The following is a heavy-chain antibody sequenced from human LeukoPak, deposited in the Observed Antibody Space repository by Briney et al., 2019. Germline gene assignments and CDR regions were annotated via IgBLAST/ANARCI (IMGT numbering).Heavy chain of an antibody. CDR3: ARDRDGYNCVFDY. CDR2: ISSSGSTI. V-gene: IGHV3-48*03. J-gene: IGHJ4*02. Sequence: AGGSLRLSCAASGFTFSSYEMNWVRQAPGKGLEWVSYISSSGSTIYYADSVKGRFTISRDNAKNSLYLQVNSLRAEDTAVYYCARDRDGYNCVFDYWGQGTLVTVSS. D-gene: IGHD5-24*01. CDR1: GFTFSSYE.